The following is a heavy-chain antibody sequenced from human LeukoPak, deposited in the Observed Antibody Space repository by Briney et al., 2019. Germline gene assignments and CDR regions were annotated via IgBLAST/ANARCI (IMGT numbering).Heavy chain of an antibody. CDR2: IYPGDSDT. Sequence: GESLKISCKGSGYSFTNYWIGWVRQMPGKGLEWMGIIYPGDSDTRYSPSFQGQVTISADKSIRTAYLQWSSLKASDTAMYYCARHHRPLYSSSYYFDYWGQGTLVTVSS. D-gene: IGHD6-6*01. CDR1: GYSFTNYW. V-gene: IGHV5-51*01. CDR3: ARHHRPLYSSSYYFDY. J-gene: IGHJ4*02.